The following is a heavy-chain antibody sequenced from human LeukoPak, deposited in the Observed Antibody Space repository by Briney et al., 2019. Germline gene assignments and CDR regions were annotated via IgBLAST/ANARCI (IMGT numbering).Heavy chain of an antibody. CDR2: INHSGST. D-gene: IGHD7-27*01. CDR3: ARGNWGIDY. CDR1: GGSFSGYY. J-gene: IGHJ4*02. Sequence: SETLSLTCAVYGGSFSGYYWSWIRQPPGKGLEWIGEINHSGSTNYNPSLKSRVTISVDTSKNQFSLKPSSVTAADTAVYYCARGNWGIDYWGQGTLVTVSS. V-gene: IGHV4-34*01.